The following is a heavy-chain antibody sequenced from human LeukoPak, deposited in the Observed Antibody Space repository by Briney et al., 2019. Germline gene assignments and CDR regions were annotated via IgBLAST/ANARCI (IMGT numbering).Heavy chain of an antibody. Sequence: GGSLRLSCAASGFTFSSYEMHWVRQAPGQGLEWVAVISYDGGNKYYADSVRGRSTISRDNSKNTLYLQMNSLRAEDTAVYYCASTGDFWSGYSAPFDYWGQGTLVTVSS. CDR1: GFTFSSYE. D-gene: IGHD3-3*01. CDR2: ISYDGGNK. V-gene: IGHV3-30*04. CDR3: ASTGDFWSGYSAPFDY. J-gene: IGHJ4*02.